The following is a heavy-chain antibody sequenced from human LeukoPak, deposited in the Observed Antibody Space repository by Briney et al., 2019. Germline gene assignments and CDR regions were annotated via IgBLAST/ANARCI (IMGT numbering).Heavy chain of an antibody. Sequence: PSETLSLTCTVSGGSISSYYWSWIRQPPGKGLEWIGYIYYSGSTNYNPSLKSRVTISVDTSKNQFSLKLSSVTAADTAVYYCVKGSGYPTYYFDYGAQGPLVTVP. V-gene: IGHV4-59*01. J-gene: IGHJ4*02. CDR2: IYYSGST. D-gene: IGHD3-22*01. CDR3: VKGSGYPTYYFDY. CDR1: GGSISSYY.